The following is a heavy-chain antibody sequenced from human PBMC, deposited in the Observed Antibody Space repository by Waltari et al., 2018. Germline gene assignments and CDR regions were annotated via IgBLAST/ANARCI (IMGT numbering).Heavy chain of an antibody. D-gene: IGHD3-10*01. V-gene: IGHV3-21*01. Sequence: EVQLVESGGGLVKPGGSLRLSCAASGFTFSAYSMNWVRQAPGKGLEWVSSISSTTSYIYYADSVKRRFTISRDNAKNSLYLQMNSLRAEDTAVYYCAREIYYGSGRNYYMDVWGKGTTVTVSS. CDR1: GFTFSAYS. CDR3: AREIYYGSGRNYYMDV. J-gene: IGHJ6*03. CDR2: ISSTTSYI.